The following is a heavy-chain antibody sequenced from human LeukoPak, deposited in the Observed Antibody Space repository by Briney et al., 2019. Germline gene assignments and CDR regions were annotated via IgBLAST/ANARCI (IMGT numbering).Heavy chain of an antibody. CDR2: ILHDGSNK. CDR3: GRYGDSSGYFYFDD. V-gene: IGHV3-30-3*01. CDR1: GFTFSSYA. J-gene: IGHJ4*02. Sequence: PGGSLRLSCAASGFTFSSYAMHWVRQAPGKGLERVAAILHDGSNKYYAASEKGRFTSSRDNSKSTLSLQMNGLRADDTAVYYCGRYGDSSGYFYFDDWGQGTLVTVSS. D-gene: IGHD3-22*01.